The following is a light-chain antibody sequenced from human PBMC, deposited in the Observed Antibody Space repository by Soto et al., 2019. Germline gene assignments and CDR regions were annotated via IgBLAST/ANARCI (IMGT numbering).Light chain of an antibody. CDR1: SSNIGSNY. J-gene: IGLJ3*02. CDR3: AAWDDSLSGWV. Sequence: QSVLTQPPSASRTPGQRVTISCSGSSSNIGSNYVYWYQQLPGTAPKLLIYSNNQRPSGVPDRFSGSKSGTSASLAISGLLSEDDADYYCAAWDDSLSGWVFGGGTKVTVL. V-gene: IGLV1-47*02. CDR2: SNN.